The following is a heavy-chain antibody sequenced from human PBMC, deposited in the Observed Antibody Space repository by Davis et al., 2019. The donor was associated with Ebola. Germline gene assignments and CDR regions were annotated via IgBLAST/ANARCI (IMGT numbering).Heavy chain of an antibody. CDR3: ARHELYWYYFDY. V-gene: IGHV4-34*01. Sequence: SETLSLTCAVYGGSFSGYYWSWIRQPPGKGLEWIGEINHSGSTNYNPSLKSRVNISVDTSKNQFSLKLSSVTAADTAVYYCARHELYWYYFDYWGQGTLVTVSS. CDR2: INHSGST. D-gene: IGHD2-8*02. CDR1: GGSFSGYY. J-gene: IGHJ4*02.